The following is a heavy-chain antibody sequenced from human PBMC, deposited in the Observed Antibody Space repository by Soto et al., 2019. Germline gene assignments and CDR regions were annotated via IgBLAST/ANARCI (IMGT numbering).Heavy chain of an antibody. CDR3: ARPIPRWSYHYGMDV. V-gene: IGHV3-23*01. Sequence: EVHLLESGGDLVQPGGSLRLSCTASGLTFSTYAMSWVRQAPGKGLEWVSAIGGSGTGGRTYYADSVKGRFTISRDNSKNTVYLQMNSLRPEDTAIYYCARPIPRWSYHYGMDVWGQGTTVTVSS. J-gene: IGHJ6*02. CDR1: GLTFSTYA. D-gene: IGHD2-15*01. CDR2: IGGSGTGGRT.